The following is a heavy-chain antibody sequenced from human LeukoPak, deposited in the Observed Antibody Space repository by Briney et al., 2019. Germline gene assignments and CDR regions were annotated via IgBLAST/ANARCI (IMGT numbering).Heavy chain of an antibody. D-gene: IGHD6-13*01. Sequence: PSETLPLTCAVYGGSFSGYYWSWIRQPPGKGLEWIGEVNHSGSTNYNPSLKSRVTISVDTSKNQFSLKLSSVTAADTAVYYCAREKRKNSSRLTEFDYWGQGTLVTVSS. CDR1: GGSFSGYY. V-gene: IGHV4-34*01. CDR2: VNHSGST. J-gene: IGHJ4*02. CDR3: AREKRKNSSRLTEFDY.